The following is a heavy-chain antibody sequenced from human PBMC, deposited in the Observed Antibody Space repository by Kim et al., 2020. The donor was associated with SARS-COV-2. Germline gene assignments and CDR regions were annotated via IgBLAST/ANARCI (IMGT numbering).Heavy chain of an antibody. J-gene: IGHJ6*02. CDR1: GGSIRSYY. CDR3: VRGGDGSGSRNYHYAMDV. CDR2: FYHSGST. D-gene: IGHD3-10*01. V-gene: IGHV4-59*13. Sequence: SETLSLTCTVSGGSIRSYYWSWIRQYPGKGLEWIGYFYHSGSTDYNPSLRSRVTISVDTSKNQFSLRLSSVTAADTAIYHCVRGGDGSGSRNYHYAMDVWGQGTTVTVSS.